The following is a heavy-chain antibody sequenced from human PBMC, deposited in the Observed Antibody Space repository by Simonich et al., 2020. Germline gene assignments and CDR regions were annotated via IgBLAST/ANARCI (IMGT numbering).Heavy chain of an antibody. CDR1: GFTFSSYS. CDR3: ARDTSYYGSGSYYFDY. V-gene: IGHV3-21*01. D-gene: IGHD3-10*01. Sequence: GGGLVKPGGSLRISCAASGFTFSSYSMNWFRQTPGKGLEWVSSSSSSSRYIYDADSVKGRFTISRDNAKNSLYLQMNSLRAEVTAVYSCARDTSYYGSGSYYFDYWGQGTLVTVSS. J-gene: IGHJ4*02. CDR2: SSSSSRYI.